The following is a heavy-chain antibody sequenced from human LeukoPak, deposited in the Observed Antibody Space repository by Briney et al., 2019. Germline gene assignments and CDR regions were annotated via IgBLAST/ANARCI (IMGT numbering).Heavy chain of an antibody. CDR2: ISWNSGSI. CDR1: GFTFDDYA. Sequence: GGSLRLSCAASGFTFDDYAMHWVRQAPGKGLEWVSGISWNSGSIGYVDSVKGRFTISRDNAKNSLYLQMHSLRAEDTALYYCARDVGGGDIVLVPAGTSRADYYYYAMDVWGQGTTVTVSS. V-gene: IGHV3-9*01. D-gene: IGHD2-2*01. J-gene: IGHJ6*02. CDR3: ARDVGGGDIVLVPAGTSRADYYYYAMDV.